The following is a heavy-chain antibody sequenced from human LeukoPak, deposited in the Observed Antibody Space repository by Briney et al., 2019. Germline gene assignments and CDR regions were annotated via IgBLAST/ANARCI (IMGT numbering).Heavy chain of an antibody. CDR2: IYPGDSDT. CDR3: ARHDGMVRGVNRYYYMDV. J-gene: IGHJ6*03. V-gene: IGHV5-51*01. D-gene: IGHD3-10*01. Sequence: GESLQISCKGSGSSFTSYWIGWVRQLPGKGLEWMGIIYPGDSDTRYSPSFQGQVTISADNSISTAYLQWSSLKASDTAMYYCARHDGMVRGVNRYYYMDVWGKGTTVTVSS. CDR1: GSSFTSYW.